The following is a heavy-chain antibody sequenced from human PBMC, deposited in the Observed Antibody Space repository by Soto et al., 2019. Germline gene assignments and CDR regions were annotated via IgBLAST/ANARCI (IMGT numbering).Heavy chain of an antibody. D-gene: IGHD6-19*01. J-gene: IGHJ5*02. Sequence: GGSLRLSCAASGFTFSSYGMHWVRQAPGKGLEWVAVIWYDGSNKYYADSVKGRFTISRDNSKNTLYLQMNSLRAEDTAVYYCARDGEAVAGETVNWFDPWGQGTLVTVSS. CDR3: ARDGEAVAGETVNWFDP. V-gene: IGHV3-33*01. CDR1: GFTFSSYG. CDR2: IWYDGSNK.